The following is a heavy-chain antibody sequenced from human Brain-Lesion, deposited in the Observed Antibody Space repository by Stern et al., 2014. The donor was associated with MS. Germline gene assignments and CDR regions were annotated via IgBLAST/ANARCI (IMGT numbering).Heavy chain of an antibody. Sequence: EVPLVESGGGLVQPGGSLRLSCAASGFTFSNYWMHWVRHAPGKGLVWVSRVNNDGRRTSYADSVKGRFTMSRDNAKNTLYLQMNSLRVEDTAIYYCARGERWFDSWGQGTLVTVSS. V-gene: IGHV3-74*02. J-gene: IGHJ5*01. D-gene: IGHD3-10*01. CDR2: VNNDGRRT. CDR1: GFTFSNYW. CDR3: ARGERWFDS.